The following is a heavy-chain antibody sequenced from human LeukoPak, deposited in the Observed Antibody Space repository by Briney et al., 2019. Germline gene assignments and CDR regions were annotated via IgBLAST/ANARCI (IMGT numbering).Heavy chain of an antibody. V-gene: IGHV3-23*01. CDR3: AKFVSGDYFDY. CDR2: ISGSSGST. J-gene: IGHJ4*02. Sequence: GGSLRLSCAASGFTFSSYSMSWVRQAPGKGLEWVSTISGSSGSTYYADSVKGRFTISRDNSKNTLFLQMNSLRAEDTAVYYCAKFVSGDYFDYWGQGILVTVSS. CDR1: GFTFSSYS. D-gene: IGHD3-10*01.